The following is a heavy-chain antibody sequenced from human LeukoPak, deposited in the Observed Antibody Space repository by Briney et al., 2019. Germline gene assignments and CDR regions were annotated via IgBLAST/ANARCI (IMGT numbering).Heavy chain of an antibody. V-gene: IGHV3-48*01. CDR3: ARDPHALDY. Sequence: GGSLRLSCAASGFSFSSYSMNWVRQAPGKGLEWVAYIAYTGTIHYADSVRGRFAISRDNAKNSLYLELNSLKVEDTAVYYCARDPHALDYWGQGTRVTVSS. CDR2: IAYTGTI. CDR1: GFSFSSYS. J-gene: IGHJ4*02.